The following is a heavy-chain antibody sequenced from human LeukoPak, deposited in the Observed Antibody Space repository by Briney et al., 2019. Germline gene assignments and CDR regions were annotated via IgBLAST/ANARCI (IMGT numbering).Heavy chain of an antibody. Sequence: SETLSLTCTVSGGSISSYYWRWVRQPPGKGLEWVGYIYDSGNTNYNPSLKSLVTILADTSKSQFSLKLNSVTAADTAVYFCATRRGFELFFDLWGQGTRVTVSS. CDR2: IYDSGNT. CDR1: GGSISSYY. J-gene: IGHJ4*02. CDR3: ATRRGFELFFDL. D-gene: IGHD3-10*01. V-gene: IGHV4-59*01.